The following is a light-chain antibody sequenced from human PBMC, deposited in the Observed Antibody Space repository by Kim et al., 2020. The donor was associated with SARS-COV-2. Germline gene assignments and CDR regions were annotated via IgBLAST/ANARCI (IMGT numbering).Light chain of an antibody. CDR3: QQYDTSPSCT. J-gene: IGKJ2*02. Sequence: EIVLTQSPGNLSLSPGERATLSCRASQSVSDNYLAWYQQKPGQAPRLLIYGASSRATGIPDRFSGSGSGTDFTLTISRLEPEDFAVYYCQQYDTSPSCTFGQGTKLEI. CDR1: QSVSDNY. V-gene: IGKV3-20*01. CDR2: GAS.